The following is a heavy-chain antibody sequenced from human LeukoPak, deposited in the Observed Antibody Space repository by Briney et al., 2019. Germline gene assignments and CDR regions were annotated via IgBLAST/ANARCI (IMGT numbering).Heavy chain of an antibody. J-gene: IGHJ4*02. CDR3: ARGASPLLRYNWKR. D-gene: IGHD1-20*01. Sequence: SETLSLTCAVYGGSFSGYYWSWIRQPPGKGLEWIGEINHSGSTNYNPSLKSRVTISVDTSKNQFSLKLSSVTAADTAVYYCARGASPLLRYNWKRWGQGTLVTVSS. CDR2: INHSGST. CDR1: GGSFSGYY. V-gene: IGHV4-34*01.